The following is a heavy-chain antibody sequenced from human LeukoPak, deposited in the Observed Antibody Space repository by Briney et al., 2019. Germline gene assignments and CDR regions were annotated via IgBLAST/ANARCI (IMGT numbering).Heavy chain of an antibody. CDR2: IYQSGYT. CDR1: GGSISTYY. D-gene: IGHD3-22*01. V-gene: IGHV4-59*01. J-gene: IGHJ5*02. CDR3: ARAYYDSSGYYSWFDP. Sequence: SETLSLTCTVSGGSISTYYWSWIRQPPGKGLEWIGYIYQSGYTNYNPSLKSRVTISVDTSKNQFSLKLSSVTAADTAVYYCARAYYDSSGYYSWFDPWGQGTLVTVSS.